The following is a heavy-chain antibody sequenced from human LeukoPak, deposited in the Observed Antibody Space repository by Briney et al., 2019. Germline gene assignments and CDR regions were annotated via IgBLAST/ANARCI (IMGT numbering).Heavy chain of an antibody. CDR1: GYTFSSYW. CDR3: ARGSEWSFDY. Sequence: GGSLRLSCAAAGYTFSSYWMHWVRQAPGKGLVWVSRINSDGSSAIYAYSVKGRFTISRDNAKNTLYLQMNSLRAEDTAVYACARGSEWSFDYWAQGTLVTVSS. J-gene: IGHJ4*02. V-gene: IGHV3-74*01. CDR2: INSDGSSA. D-gene: IGHD3-3*01.